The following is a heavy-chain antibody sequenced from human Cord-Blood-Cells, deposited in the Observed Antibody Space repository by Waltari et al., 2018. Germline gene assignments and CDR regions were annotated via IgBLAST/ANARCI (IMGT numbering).Heavy chain of an antibody. CDR2: IKQDGSEK. Sequence: EVQLVESGGGLVQPGGSLRLSCAASGFTFSSYWMSWVRQAPGKGLEWVANIKQDGSEKYYVDSVKGRFTISRDNAKNSLYLQMNSLRAEDMAVYYCARDLSRAPDDYWGQGTLVTVSS. J-gene: IGHJ4*02. CDR3: ARDLSRAPDDY. V-gene: IGHV3-7*01. CDR1: GFTFSSYW.